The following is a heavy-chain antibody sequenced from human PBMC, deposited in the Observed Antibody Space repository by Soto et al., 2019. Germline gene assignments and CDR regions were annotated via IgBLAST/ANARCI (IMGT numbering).Heavy chain of an antibody. D-gene: IGHD3-3*01. Sequence: ETLSLTCAVYGGSFSGYYWSWIRQPPGKGLEWIGEINHSGSTNYNPSLKSRVTISVDTSKNQFSLKLSSVTAADTAVYYCARGPKLRFLEWFRLNWFDPWGQGTLVTVSS. V-gene: IGHV4-34*01. CDR1: GGSFSGYY. CDR3: ARGPKLRFLEWFRLNWFDP. J-gene: IGHJ5*02. CDR2: INHSGST.